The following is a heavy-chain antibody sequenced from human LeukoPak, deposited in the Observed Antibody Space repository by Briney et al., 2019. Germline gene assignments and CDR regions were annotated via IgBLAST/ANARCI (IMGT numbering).Heavy chain of an antibody. V-gene: IGHV4-59*08. J-gene: IGHJ4*02. Sequence: SETLSLTCTVSGGSISSYYWSWIRQPPGKGLEWIGYIYYSGSTNYNPSLKSRVTISVDTSKHQFSLKLGSVTAADTAVYYCARRRGELRYFDYWGQGTLATVSS. CDR3: ARRRGELRYFDY. CDR2: IYYSGST. D-gene: IGHD3-10*01. CDR1: GGSISSYY.